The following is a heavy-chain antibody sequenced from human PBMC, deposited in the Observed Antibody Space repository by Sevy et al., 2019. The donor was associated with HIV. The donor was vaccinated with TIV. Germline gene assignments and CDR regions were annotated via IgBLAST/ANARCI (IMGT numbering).Heavy chain of an antibody. V-gene: IGHV3-23*01. J-gene: IGHJ4*02. Sequence: GGSRRLSCAASGFTFRNYAMNWVRQAPGKGLEWVSGISGTSGSGDKTNYADSVKGRFTISRDASKNSLYLQLNTLRAEDTAIYYCARKYDSNGYFDYWGQGTLVTVSS. CDR1: GFTFRNYA. D-gene: IGHD3-22*01. CDR3: ARKYDSNGYFDY. CDR2: ISGTSGSGDKT.